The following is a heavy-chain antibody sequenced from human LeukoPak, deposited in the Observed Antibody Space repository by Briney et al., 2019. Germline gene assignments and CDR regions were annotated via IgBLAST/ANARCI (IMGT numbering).Heavy chain of an antibody. Sequence: GGSLRLSCAASGFTFSSYGMHWVRQAPGKGLEWVAIISYDGSNKYYADSVKGRFTISRDNSKNTLYLQMNSLRAEDTAVYYCASPSGSYSPYYFDYWGQGTLVTVSS. J-gene: IGHJ4*02. V-gene: IGHV3-30*19. D-gene: IGHD1-26*01. CDR1: GFTFSSYG. CDR2: ISYDGSNK. CDR3: ASPSGSYSPYYFDY.